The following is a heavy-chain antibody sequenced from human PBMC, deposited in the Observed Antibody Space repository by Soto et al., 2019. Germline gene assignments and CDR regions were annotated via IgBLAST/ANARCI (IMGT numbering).Heavy chain of an antibody. CDR2: INSGGNT. CDR3: ARGGYSYGYGEYYYYGMDV. V-gene: IGHV3-66*01. D-gene: IGHD5-18*01. Sequence: EVQLVESGGGLVQPGGSLRLSCAASGFGVSNNYMSWVRQAPGKGLEWVSAINSGGNTYYADSVKGRFTISRDNSKNTVYLQMNSLGAEDTAVYYCARGGYSYGYGEYYYYGMDVWGQGTTVTVSS. CDR1: GFGVSNNY. J-gene: IGHJ6*02.